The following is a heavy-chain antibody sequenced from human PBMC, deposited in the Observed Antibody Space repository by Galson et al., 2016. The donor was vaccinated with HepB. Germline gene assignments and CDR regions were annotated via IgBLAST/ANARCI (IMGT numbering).Heavy chain of an antibody. D-gene: IGHD1-1*01. CDR3: ERAQIWKDVDY. CDR1: GYNFIDYG. Sequence: SVKVSCKASGYNFIDYGIGWVRQAPGQGLEWMGWISSYNGNTNYVQKFQGRVTMTRDTSTSTAYMELRSLRSDDTAVYYCERAQIWKDVDYWGQGTLVTVSS. J-gene: IGHJ4*02. V-gene: IGHV1-18*01. CDR2: ISSYNGNT.